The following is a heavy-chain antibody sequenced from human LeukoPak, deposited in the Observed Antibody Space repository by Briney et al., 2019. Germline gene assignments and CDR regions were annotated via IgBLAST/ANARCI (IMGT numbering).Heavy chain of an antibody. CDR1: GFTFSSYA. J-gene: IGHJ4*02. CDR2: ITYDGSNK. D-gene: IGHD5-12*01. Sequence: GGSLRPSFAASGFTFSSYAMHWVRQAPGKGLEWVAVITYDGSNKYYADSVKGRFTISRDNSKNTLYLQMNSLRAEDTAVYYCARDPGGYSGYDWRYFDYWGQGTLVTVSS. CDR3: ARDPGGYSGYDWRYFDY. V-gene: IGHV3-30-3*01.